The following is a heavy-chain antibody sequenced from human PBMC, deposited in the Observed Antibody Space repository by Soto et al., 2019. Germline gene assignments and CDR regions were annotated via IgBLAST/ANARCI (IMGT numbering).Heavy chain of an antibody. J-gene: IGHJ6*02. CDR2: IIPIFGTA. CDR1: GGTFSSYA. V-gene: IGHV1-69*06. D-gene: IGHD3-16*01. Sequence: ASVKVSCKASGGTFSSYAISWVRQAPGQGLEWMGGIIPIFGTANYVQKFQGRVTITADKSTSTAYMELSSLRSEDTAVYYCARRRGGSSRYYYYGMDVWGQGTTVTVSS. CDR3: ARRRGGSSRYYYYGMDV.